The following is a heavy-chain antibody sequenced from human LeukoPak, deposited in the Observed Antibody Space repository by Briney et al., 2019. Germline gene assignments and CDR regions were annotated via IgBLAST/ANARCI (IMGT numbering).Heavy chain of an antibody. CDR1: GYTFTGYF. CDR3: ARDPDIVATISVY. Sequence: SSVKVSCKASGYTFTGYFMHWVRQAPGQGLEWMGWINPNSGGTNYAQKFQGRVTMTRDTSISTAYMELSRLRSDDTAVYYCARDPDIVATISVYWGQGTLVTVSS. J-gene: IGHJ4*02. V-gene: IGHV1-2*02. CDR2: INPNSGGT. D-gene: IGHD5-12*01.